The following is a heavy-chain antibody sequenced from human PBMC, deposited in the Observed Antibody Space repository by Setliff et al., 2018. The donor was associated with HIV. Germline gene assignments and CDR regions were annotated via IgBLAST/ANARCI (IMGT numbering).Heavy chain of an antibody. Sequence: SETLSLTCTVSGGSASNSRYYWAWIRQPPGKGLEYIGSIHYNEKTYYNPSLKSRVTISIDTSKNQFSLKLSSVTAADTAVYYCARGRDDYNYVPFDIWGQGTMVTVSS. D-gene: IGHD4-4*01. J-gene: IGHJ3*02. CDR3: ARGRDDYNYVPFDI. V-gene: IGHV4-39*01. CDR1: GGSASNSRYY. CDR2: IHYNEKT.